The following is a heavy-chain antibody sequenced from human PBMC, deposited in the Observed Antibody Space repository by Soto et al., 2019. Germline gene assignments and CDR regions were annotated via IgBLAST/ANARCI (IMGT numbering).Heavy chain of an antibody. J-gene: IGHJ4*02. D-gene: IGHD1-26*01. CDR2: IIPIFGTA. V-gene: IGHV1-69*12. CDR3: ARWVWELPQYYFDY. CDR1: GGTFSSYA. Sequence: QVQLVQSGAEVKKPGSSVKDSCKASGGTFSSYAISWVRQAPGQGLEWMGGIIPIFGTANYAQKFQGRVTITADESTSTAYMELSSLRSEDTAVYYCARWVWELPQYYFDYWGQGTLVTVSS.